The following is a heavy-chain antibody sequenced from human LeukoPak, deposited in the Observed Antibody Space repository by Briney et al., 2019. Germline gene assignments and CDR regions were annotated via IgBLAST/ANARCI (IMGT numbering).Heavy chain of an antibody. J-gene: IGHJ4*02. D-gene: IGHD3-10*01. CDR3: ARGMVRGVILGYFDY. CDR1: GYTFTGYY. V-gene: IGHV1-2*02. Sequence: ASVKVSCKASGYTFTGYYMHWVRQAPGQGLEWMGWINPNSGGTNYAQKFQGRVTMTRDTSISTAYMELSRLRSDDTAVYYCARGMVRGVILGYFDYWGQGTLVTVSS. CDR2: INPNSGGT.